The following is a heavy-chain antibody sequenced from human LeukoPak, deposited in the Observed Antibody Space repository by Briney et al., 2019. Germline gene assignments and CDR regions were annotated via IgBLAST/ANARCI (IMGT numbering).Heavy chain of an antibody. CDR3: AKDRVGATLYFDC. V-gene: IGHV3-23*01. J-gene: IGHJ4*02. Sequence: PGGSLRLSCAATGLTFSSYGMSWVRQAPGKGLEWVSAISGSGGRTYYADSVKGRFTVSRDNSKNTLYLQMSSLRAEDTAVYYCAKDRVGATLYFDCWGQGTLVTVSS. CDR2: ISGSGGRT. CDR1: GLTFSSYG. D-gene: IGHD1-26*01.